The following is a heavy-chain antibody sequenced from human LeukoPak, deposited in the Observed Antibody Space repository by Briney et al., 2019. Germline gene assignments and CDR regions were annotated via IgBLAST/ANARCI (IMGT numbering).Heavy chain of an antibody. CDR3: ARPGITAFDI. V-gene: IGHV3-48*01. CDR1: GFTLSSHN. CDR2: ISSSGSVT. J-gene: IGHJ3*02. Sequence: GGSLRLSCVASGFTLSSHNINWVRQAPGKGLEWVSHISSSGSVTYYGDSVKGRITISRDNAKNSVSLYMNSLRAEDSAVYYCARPGITAFDIWGQGTMVTVSS. D-gene: IGHD3-10*01.